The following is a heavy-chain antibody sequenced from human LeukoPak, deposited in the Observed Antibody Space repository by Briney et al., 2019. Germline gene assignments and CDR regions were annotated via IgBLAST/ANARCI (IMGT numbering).Heavy chain of an antibody. J-gene: IGHJ3*02. D-gene: IGHD3-22*01. CDR1: GGSISSSSYY. Sequence: PSETLSLTCTVSGGSISSSSYYWGWIRQPPGKGLEWIGSIYYSGSTYYNPSLKSRVTISVDTSKNQFSLKLSSVTAADTAVYYCARHGIYYDSSGQAKRGNAFDIWGQETMVTVSS. V-gene: IGHV4-39*01. CDR3: ARHGIYYDSSGQAKRGNAFDI. CDR2: IYYSGST.